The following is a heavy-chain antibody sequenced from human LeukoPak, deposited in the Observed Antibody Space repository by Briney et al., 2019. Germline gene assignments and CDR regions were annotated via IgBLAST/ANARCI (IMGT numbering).Heavy chain of an antibody. CDR3: ARHRALLRLFDY. D-gene: IGHD3-3*01. Sequence: SETLSLTCTVSGGHFSGYYWSWIRQPPGKGREWIGEINHSGSTNYNPSLKSRVTISVDTSKNQFSLKLRSVTAADTAVYYCARHRALLRLFDYWGQGTLVTVSS. J-gene: IGHJ4*02. CDR1: GGHFSGYY. V-gene: IGHV4-34*01. CDR2: INHSGST.